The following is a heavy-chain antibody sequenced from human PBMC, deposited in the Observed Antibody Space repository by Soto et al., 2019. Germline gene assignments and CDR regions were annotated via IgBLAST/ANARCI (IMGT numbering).Heavy chain of an antibody. V-gene: IGHV1-8*01. CDR2: VSPDHDNA. J-gene: IGHJ4*02. CDR3: AVTTGY. D-gene: IGHD4-17*01. CDR1: GYTFTDYD. Sequence: QVRVVQSGAEVKKPGASVKVSCKTSGYTFTDYDINWVRQAPGQGLEWMGWVSPDHDNAGYAQKFEGRVTMTSDTPISTTYMELTNLRSEDTAVYYCAVTTGYWGQGTRSPSP.